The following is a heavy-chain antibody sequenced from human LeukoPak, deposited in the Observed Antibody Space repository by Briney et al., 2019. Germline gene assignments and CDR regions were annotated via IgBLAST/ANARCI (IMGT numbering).Heavy chain of an antibody. CDR3: AKDFGLYALDY. Sequence: QPGGSLRLSCAASGFTFSSYGMHWVRQAPGKGLEWVAVISYDGSNKYYADSVKGRFTISRDNSKNTLYLQMNSLRAEDTAVYYCAKDFGLYALDYWGQGTLVTVSS. CDR1: GFTFSSYG. D-gene: IGHD2-8*01. J-gene: IGHJ4*02. CDR2: ISYDGSNK. V-gene: IGHV3-30*18.